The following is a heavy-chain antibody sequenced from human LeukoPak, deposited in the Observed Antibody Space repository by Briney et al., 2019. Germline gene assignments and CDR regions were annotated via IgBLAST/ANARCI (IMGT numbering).Heavy chain of an antibody. D-gene: IGHD2-21*02. CDR1: GYTFTGYY. CDR2: INPNSGGT. V-gene: IGHV1-2*02. J-gene: IGHJ6*03. Sequence: GASVKVSCKASGYTFTGYYMHWVRQAPGQGLEWMGWINPNSGGTNYAQKFQGRVTMTRDTSISTAYVELSRLRSDDTAVYYCARAPVVVTAIPPYYYYMDVWGKGTTVTVSS. CDR3: ARAPVVVTAIPPYYYYMDV.